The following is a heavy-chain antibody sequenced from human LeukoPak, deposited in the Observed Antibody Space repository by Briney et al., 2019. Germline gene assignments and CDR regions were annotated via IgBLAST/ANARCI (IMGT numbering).Heavy chain of an antibody. D-gene: IGHD5-18*01. CDR1: GRSISSGGYS. CDR3: ARGQKYIYGYTVTELGSRYFDY. CDR2: IYYSGST. Sequence: SQTLSLTCAVSGRSISSGGYSWSWIRQPPGKGLEWIGYIYYSGSTYYNPSLKSRVTISVDTSKNHFSLTLSSVTAADTAVYYCARGQKYIYGYTVTELGSRYFDYWGQGTLVTVSS. V-gene: IGHV4-30-4*07. J-gene: IGHJ4*02.